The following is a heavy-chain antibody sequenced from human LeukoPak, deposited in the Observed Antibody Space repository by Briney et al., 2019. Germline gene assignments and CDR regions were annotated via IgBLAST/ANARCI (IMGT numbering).Heavy chain of an antibody. CDR1: TFTFSNYA. CDR3: ANEGETSTNWYSHFNY. Sequence: GGSLRLSCVASTFTFSNYAMNWVRQAPGKGLEWVSTISSSGGNTYYADSVKGRFTISRDNSKNTLYLQMNSLRAEDTALYYCANEGETSTNWYSHFNYWSQGTLVTVSS. V-gene: IGHV3-23*01. J-gene: IGHJ4*02. CDR2: ISSSGGNT. D-gene: IGHD2-2*02.